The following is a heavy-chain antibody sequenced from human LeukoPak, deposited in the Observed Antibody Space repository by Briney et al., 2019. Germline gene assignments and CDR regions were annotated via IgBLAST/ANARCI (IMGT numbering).Heavy chain of an antibody. CDR2: INPNSGGT. CDR3: ARDRVIRDERGTFY. J-gene: IGHJ4*02. Sequence: ASVKVSCKASGGTFSSYAISWVRQAPGQGLEWMGWINPNSGGTNYAQKFQGRVTMTRDTSASTAYMELSSLRSEDTAVYYCARDRVIRDERGTFYWGQGTLVTVSS. D-gene: IGHD5-24*01. V-gene: IGHV1-2*02. CDR1: GGTFSSYA.